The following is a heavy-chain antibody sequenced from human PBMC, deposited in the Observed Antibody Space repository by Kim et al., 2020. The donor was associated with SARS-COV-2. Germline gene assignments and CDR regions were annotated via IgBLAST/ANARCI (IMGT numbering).Heavy chain of an antibody. V-gene: IGHV4-4*02. J-gene: IGHJ6*02. D-gene: IGHD6-6*01. CDR1: GGSISSSNW. CDR3: ARDYSSSLGDYYYYGMDV. Sequence: SETLSLTCAVSGGSISSSNWWSWVRQPPGKGLEWIGEIYHSGSTNYNPSLKSRVTISVDKSKNQFSLKLSSVTAADTAVYYCARDYSSSLGDYYYYGMDVWGQGTTVTVSS. CDR2: IYHSGST.